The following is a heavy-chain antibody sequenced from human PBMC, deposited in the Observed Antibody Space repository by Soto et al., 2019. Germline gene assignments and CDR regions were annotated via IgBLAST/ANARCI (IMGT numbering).Heavy chain of an antibody. Sequence: EVQLLESGGGLVQPGGSLRLSCVASGFTFKNFAMTWVRQAPGKGMEWVSAIGGSGSSANYADSVKGRFTVSRDDSKSNLYLQMRGLRVDDTALYYCAKDAVAYNGEWDWFDLWGQGTLVTVSS. CDR3: AKDAVAYNGEWDWFDL. D-gene: IGHD3-10*01. V-gene: IGHV3-23*01. CDR2: IGGSGSSA. CDR1: GFTFKNFA. J-gene: IGHJ5*02.